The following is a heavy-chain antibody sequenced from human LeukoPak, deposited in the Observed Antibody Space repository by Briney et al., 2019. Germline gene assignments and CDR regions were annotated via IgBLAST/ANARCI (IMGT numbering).Heavy chain of an antibody. V-gene: IGHV3-33*01. J-gene: IGHJ4*02. CDR3: ARDADTTNHHPWLDY. CDR1: GFTFSYYG. CDR2: IWHDGSKI. Sequence: GGSLRLSCAASGFTFSYYGMQWVRQAPGKGLEWVALIWHDGSKIHYADSVRGRLIISRDNSKTTLYLQMNSLRAEDTAAYYCARDADTTNHHPWLDYWGQGTLVTVSS. D-gene: IGHD2-8*01.